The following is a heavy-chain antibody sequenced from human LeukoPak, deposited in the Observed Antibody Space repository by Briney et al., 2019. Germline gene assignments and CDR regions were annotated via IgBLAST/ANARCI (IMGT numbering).Heavy chain of an antibody. CDR2: INWNGRSI. Sequence: GGSLRLSCAASRFTFDEYGMSWVRQTAGKGLEWASGINWNGRSIGYADSVKGRFTVSRDNAKSSLYLQMNSLIAEDTALYYCARRAGAYSHPYDYWGQGTLVTVSS. D-gene: IGHD4/OR15-4a*01. CDR1: RFTFDEYG. CDR3: ARRAGAYSHPYDY. J-gene: IGHJ4*02. V-gene: IGHV3-20*04.